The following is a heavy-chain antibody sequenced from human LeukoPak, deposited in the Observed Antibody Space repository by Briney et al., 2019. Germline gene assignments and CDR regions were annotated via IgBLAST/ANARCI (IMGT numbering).Heavy chain of an antibody. CDR2: ISGYNGDT. V-gene: IGHV1-18*01. J-gene: IGHJ5*02. Sequence: GASVKVSCKASGYTFTSYSISWVRQAPGQGLEWLGWISGYNGDTKYTQNLQGRVTMTTDTSTSTAYMELRSLRSDDTAVYFCARLTSSYDFWSGYPFDPWGQGTLVTVSS. CDR1: GYTFTSYS. D-gene: IGHD3-3*01. CDR3: ARLTSSYDFWSGYPFDP.